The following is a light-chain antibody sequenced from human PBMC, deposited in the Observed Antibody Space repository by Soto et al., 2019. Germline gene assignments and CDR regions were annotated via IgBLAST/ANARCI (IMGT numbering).Light chain of an antibody. CDR2: DDD. J-gene: IGLJ1*01. V-gene: IGLV1-51*01. CDR1: RFNIGGNS. Sequence: QSALTPPDSVSAPPVHTVTISCSGTRFNIGGNSVSWYQQLPGTAPKLLIYDDDKRPSGIPDRFSGSKSGTPATLGITGFQTGDEADYYCGSWDSRLSAYVFATGTKVTVL. CDR3: GSWDSRLSAYV.